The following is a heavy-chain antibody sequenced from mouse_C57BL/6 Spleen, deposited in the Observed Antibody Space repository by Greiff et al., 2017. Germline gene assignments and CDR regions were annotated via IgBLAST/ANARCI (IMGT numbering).Heavy chain of an antibody. J-gene: IGHJ4*01. V-gene: IGHV10-1*01. Sequence: EVQGVESGGGLVQPKGSLKLSCAASGFSFNTYAMNWVRQAPGKGLEWVARIRSKSNNYATYYADSVKDRFTISSDDSESMLYLQMNNLKTEDTAMYYCVRRGYGSFYAMDYWGQGTSVTVSS. CDR3: VRRGYGSFYAMDY. CDR1: GFSFNTYA. CDR2: IRSKSNNYAT. D-gene: IGHD3-1*01.